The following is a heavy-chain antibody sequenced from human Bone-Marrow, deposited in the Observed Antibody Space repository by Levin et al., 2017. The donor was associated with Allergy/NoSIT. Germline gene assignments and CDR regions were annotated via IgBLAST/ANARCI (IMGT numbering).Heavy chain of an antibody. V-gene: IGHV3-23*01. D-gene: IGHD3-16*01. Sequence: GGSLRLSCVGSGFSFSNSGMGWVRQAPGKGLEWVSSISGGSYSKAFADSAKGRFTITRDDSSNTLFAYMNSLSAEATARYSGAKCGGQLRRLCRIFDHWGRGTLVAVSS. CDR1: GFSFSNSG. CDR2: ISGGSYSK. J-gene: IGHJ4*02. CDR3: AKCGGQLRRLCRIFDH.